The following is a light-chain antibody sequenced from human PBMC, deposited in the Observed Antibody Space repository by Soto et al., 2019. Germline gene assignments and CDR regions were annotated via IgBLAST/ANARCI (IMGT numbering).Light chain of an antibody. J-gene: IGKJ4*01. V-gene: IGKV3-11*01. CDR3: QQRYNWLT. CDR1: QTIRTY. Sequence: IXXTQSPATLSLSPGERATLSCRAGQTIRTYLAWYQQKSGQAPRLLIHDASNRASGTPARFSGSGSGTDFTLTISSLEPEDSAVYYCQQRYNWLTFGGGTKVEIK. CDR2: DAS.